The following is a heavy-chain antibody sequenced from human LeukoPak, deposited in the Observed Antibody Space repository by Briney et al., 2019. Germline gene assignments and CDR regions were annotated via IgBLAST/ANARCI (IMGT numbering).Heavy chain of an antibody. CDR2: ISAYNGNT. J-gene: IGHJ4*02. V-gene: IGHV1-18*01. CDR3: ASGYCSGGSCYGLLDY. Sequence: GASVKVSCKASGYTFPTYGISWVRQAPGQGLEWMGWISAYNGNTNYAQKLQGRVTMTADTSTKTAYMELRSLRSDDTAVYYCASGYCSGGSCYGLLDYWGQGTLVIVSS. D-gene: IGHD2-15*01. CDR1: GYTFPTYG.